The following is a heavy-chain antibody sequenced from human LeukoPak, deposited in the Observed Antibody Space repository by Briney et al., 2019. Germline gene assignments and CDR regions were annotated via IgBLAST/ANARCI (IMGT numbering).Heavy chain of an antibody. Sequence: PGGSLRLSCAASGFTLSSYGMHWVRQAPGKGLEWVAVIWYDGSDKYYADSVKGRFTISRDNSKSTLYLQMSSLRAEDTAVYYCARTNLFVDTAVNDAFDVWGQGTMVIVSS. V-gene: IGHV3-33*01. CDR1: GFTLSSYG. CDR3: ARTNLFVDTAVNDAFDV. J-gene: IGHJ3*01. CDR2: IWYDGSDK. D-gene: IGHD5-18*01.